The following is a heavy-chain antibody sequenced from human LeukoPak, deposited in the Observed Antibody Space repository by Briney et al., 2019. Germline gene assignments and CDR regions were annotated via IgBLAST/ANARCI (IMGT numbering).Heavy chain of an antibody. V-gene: IGHV4-4*07. Sequence: SETLSLTCTVSGGSISSYYWSWIRQPAGKGLEWIGRTYTSGSTNYNPSLKSRVTMSVDTSKNQFSLKLSSVTAADTAVYYCARALYGSGSYPVYFDYWGQGTLVTVSS. CDR2: TYTSGST. J-gene: IGHJ4*02. CDR3: ARALYGSGSYPVYFDY. CDR1: GGSISSYY. D-gene: IGHD3-10*01.